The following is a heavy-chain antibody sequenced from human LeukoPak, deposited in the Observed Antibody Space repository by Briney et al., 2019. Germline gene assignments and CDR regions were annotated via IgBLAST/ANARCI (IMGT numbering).Heavy chain of an antibody. CDR3: AKGPYGSGVFDY. V-gene: IGHV3-30*18. J-gene: IGHJ4*02. Sequence: PGRSLRLSCAASGFTFSSYGMHWVRQAPGKGLEWVAVISYDGSNKYYADSVKGRFTISRDNSKNTLYLQMNSLRAEDTAVYYCAKGPYGSGVFDYWGQGTLVTVSS. CDR1: GFTFSSYG. D-gene: IGHD3-10*01. CDR2: ISYDGSNK.